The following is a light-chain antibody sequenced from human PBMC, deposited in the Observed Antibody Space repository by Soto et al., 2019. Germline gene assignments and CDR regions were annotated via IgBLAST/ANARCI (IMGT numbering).Light chain of an antibody. CDR1: QSLSSSY. V-gene: IGKV3-20*01. J-gene: IGKJ2*01. Sequence: EIVLTQSPGTLSLSPGERATLSCRASQSLSSSYLAWYQQKPGQAPRLLIYGASSRATGIPDRFSGSRSVTGFTLTISRLEPEAVAVYYCQQYGGSPPYTFGKGTKVEIK. CDR2: GAS. CDR3: QQYGGSPPYT.